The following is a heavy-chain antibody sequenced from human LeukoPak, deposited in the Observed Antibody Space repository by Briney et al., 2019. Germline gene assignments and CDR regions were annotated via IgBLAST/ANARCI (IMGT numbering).Heavy chain of an antibody. V-gene: IGHV4-39*07. Sequence: PSETLSLTCTVSDGSISSTSYYWGWIRQPPGKGLEWIGSVYHSGSTYYNPSLKSRVTISVDTSKNQFSLKLTSVTASDTAVYYCAIDGNGYNDFDYWGQGTLVTVSS. CDR3: AIDGNGYNDFDY. J-gene: IGHJ4*02. D-gene: IGHD5-24*01. CDR2: VYHSGST. CDR1: DGSISSTSYY.